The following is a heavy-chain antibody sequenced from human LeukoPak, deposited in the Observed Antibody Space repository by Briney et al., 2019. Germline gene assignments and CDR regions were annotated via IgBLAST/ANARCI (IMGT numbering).Heavy chain of an antibody. CDR2: IWYDGSNK. J-gene: IGHJ4*02. Sequence: GGSLRLSCAASGFTFSSYGMHWVRQAPGKGLEWVAVIWYDGSNKYYADSVKGRFTISRDNSKNTLYLQMNSLRAEDTAVYYCARDPAGDYDFWSGYRTYYFDYWGQGTLVTVSS. CDR1: GFTFSSYG. D-gene: IGHD3-3*01. V-gene: IGHV3-33*01. CDR3: ARDPAGDYDFWSGYRTYYFDY.